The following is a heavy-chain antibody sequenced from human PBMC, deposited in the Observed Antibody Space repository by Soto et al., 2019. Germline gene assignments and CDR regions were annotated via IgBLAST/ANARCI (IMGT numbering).Heavy chain of an antibody. Sequence: ASVKVSCKASGGTFSSYAISWVRQAPGQGLEWMGGIIPIFGTANYAQKFQGRVTITADESTSTAYMELSSLRSEDTAVYYCARWASLFNWFDPWGQGTLVTVSS. V-gene: IGHV1-69*13. CDR3: ARWASLFNWFDP. CDR1: GGTFSSYA. CDR2: IIPIFGTA. J-gene: IGHJ5*02.